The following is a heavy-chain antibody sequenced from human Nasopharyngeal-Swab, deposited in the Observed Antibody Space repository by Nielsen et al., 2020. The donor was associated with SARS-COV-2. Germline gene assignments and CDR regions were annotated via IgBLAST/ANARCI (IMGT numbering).Heavy chain of an antibody. Sequence: VRQAPGKGLEWVSGVSDSGGTTKYADSVKGRFTISRDNSKNKLYLQMHSLRVEDTAVYYCAKDRYCSGGACYFSGFDYWGPGTLVTVSS. J-gene: IGHJ4*02. D-gene: IGHD2-15*01. CDR2: VSDSGGTT. V-gene: IGHV3-23*01. CDR3: AKDRYCSGGACYFSGFDY.